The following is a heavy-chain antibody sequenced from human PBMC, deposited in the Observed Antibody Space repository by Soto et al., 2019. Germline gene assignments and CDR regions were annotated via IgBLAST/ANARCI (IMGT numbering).Heavy chain of an antibody. CDR2: LNAANGET. Sequence: GASVKVSCKASGYTFTSYGMHWVRQAPGQRLEWMGWLNAANGETKYSPKFQGRVTITRDTSASTAYMELTSLRYEDTAVYYCVRRHVSATGIDWFDRWGQGTLVTVYS. D-gene: IGHD6-13*01. J-gene: IGHJ5*02. CDR3: VRRHVSATGIDWFDR. CDR1: GYTFTSYG. V-gene: IGHV1-3*01.